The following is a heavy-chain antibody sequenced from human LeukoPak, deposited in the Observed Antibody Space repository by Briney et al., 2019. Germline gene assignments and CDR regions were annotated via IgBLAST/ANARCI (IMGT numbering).Heavy chain of an antibody. CDR2: ISDSGDTT. V-gene: IGHV3-23*01. D-gene: IGHD6-13*01. CDR3: AKEGSPYYYYGMDV. Sequence: GGSLRLSCAASGFIFSSYVMSWVRQAPGKGLEWVSGISDSGDTTYYADSVKGRFTISRDNSKNTLYVQMYSLRAEDTAVYYCAKEGSPYYYYGMDVWGQGTTVTVSS. J-gene: IGHJ6*02. CDR1: GFIFSSYV.